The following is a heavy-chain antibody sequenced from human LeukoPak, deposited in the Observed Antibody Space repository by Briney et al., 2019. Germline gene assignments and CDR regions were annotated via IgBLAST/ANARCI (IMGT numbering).Heavy chain of an antibody. Sequence: GGSLRLSCAASGFTFSSYWMHWVRQAPGKGLMWVPGINTDGSSTMYADSVKGRFTISRDNAKNTLYLQMNSLRGEDTAVYHCYGGNAEHWGQGTLVTVSS. D-gene: IGHD4-23*01. V-gene: IGHV3-74*03. CDR2: INTDGSST. CDR3: YGGNAEH. J-gene: IGHJ1*01. CDR1: GFTFSSYW.